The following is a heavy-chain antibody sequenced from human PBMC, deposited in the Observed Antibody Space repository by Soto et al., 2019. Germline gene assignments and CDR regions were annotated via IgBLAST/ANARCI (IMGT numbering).Heavy chain of an antibody. V-gene: IGHV3-15*07. D-gene: IGHD3-22*01. CDR3: TTDAYYDSSGYYYYIDY. Sequence: GGSLRLSCAASGFTFSNAWMNWVRQAPGKGLEWVGRIKSKTDGGTTDYAAPVEGRFTISRDDSKNTLYLQMNSLKTEDTAVYYCTTDAYYDSSGYYYYIDYWGQGTLVTVSS. CDR1: GFTFSNAW. CDR2: IKSKTDGGTT. J-gene: IGHJ4*02.